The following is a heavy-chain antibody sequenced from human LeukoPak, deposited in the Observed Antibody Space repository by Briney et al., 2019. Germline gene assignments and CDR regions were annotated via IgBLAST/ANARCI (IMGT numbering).Heavy chain of an antibody. Sequence: GGSLRLSCEASGFTFRSYGMHWVRQAPSKGLEWVAVIWYDGSNKNYADSVKGRFTVSRDNSKNTLDLQMSSLRAEDTAVYYCAREQYGSDDALDIWGQGTLVTVSS. CDR1: GFTFRSYG. CDR3: AREQYGSDDALDI. CDR2: IWYDGSNK. V-gene: IGHV3-33*01. D-gene: IGHD3-10*01. J-gene: IGHJ3*02.